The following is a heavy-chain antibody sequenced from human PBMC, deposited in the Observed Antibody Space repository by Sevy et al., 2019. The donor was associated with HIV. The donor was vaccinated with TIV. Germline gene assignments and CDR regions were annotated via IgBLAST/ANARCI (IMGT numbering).Heavy chain of an antibody. CDR1: GGSISSSSYY. J-gene: IGHJ3*02. D-gene: IGHD2-15*01. CDR2: IYYSGST. CDR3: ARTGGNGDAFDI. V-gene: IGHV4-39*01. Sequence: SETLSLTCTVSGGSISSSSYYWGWIRQPPGKGLEWIGSIYYSGSTYYNPSLMSRVTKSVDTSKNQFSLKLSSVPAADTAVYYCARTGGNGDAFDIWGQGTMVTVSS.